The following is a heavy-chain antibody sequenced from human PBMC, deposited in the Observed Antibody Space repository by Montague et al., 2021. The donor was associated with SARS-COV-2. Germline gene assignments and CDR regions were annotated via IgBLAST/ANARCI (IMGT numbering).Heavy chain of an antibody. J-gene: IGHJ4*02. CDR1: GGSFSDYY. CDR3: AGRQGALYHLDI. V-gene: IGHV4-34*01. Sequence: SETLSLTCAVYGGSFSDYYWSWICQSPGRGLEWIGEMHQGGATNYNPSLKSRATISVDTPNSQLSLRLNSVTAADTAVYYCAGRQGALYHLDIWGQGTLVTVSS. D-gene: IGHD2-8*01. CDR2: MHQGGAT.